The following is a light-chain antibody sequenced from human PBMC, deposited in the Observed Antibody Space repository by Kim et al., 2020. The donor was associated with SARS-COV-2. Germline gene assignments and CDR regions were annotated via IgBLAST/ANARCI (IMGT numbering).Light chain of an antibody. V-gene: IGLV7-46*01. CDR2: DTT. Sequence: QAVVTQEPSLTVSQGGTVTLTCGSSTGAVTSGHYPYWFQQKPGQAPRTLIYDTTNKHSWTPARFSGSLLGGKAALTLSGAQPEDEAEYYCLLSYTTTRSGWVFGGGTQLTVL. CDR1: TGAVTSGHY. J-gene: IGLJ3*02. CDR3: LLSYTTTRSGWV.